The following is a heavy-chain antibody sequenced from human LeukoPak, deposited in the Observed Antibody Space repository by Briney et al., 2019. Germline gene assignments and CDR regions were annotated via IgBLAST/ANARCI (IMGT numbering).Heavy chain of an antibody. D-gene: IGHD3-16*02. CDR3: ARGGYRSYYYVDF. Sequence: SSETLSLTCSVSGGSISTYFWTWIRQAPRKGLEWIGYMYYTGSSNYNPSLESRVAISIDTYKNEFSLKLTSVTPADTAVYYCARGGYRSYYYVDFWGKGTTVIVSS. J-gene: IGHJ6*03. CDR1: GGSISTYF. CDR2: MYYTGSS. V-gene: IGHV4-59*01.